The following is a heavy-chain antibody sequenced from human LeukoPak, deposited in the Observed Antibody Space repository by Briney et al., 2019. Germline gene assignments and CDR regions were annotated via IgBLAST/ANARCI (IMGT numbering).Heavy chain of an antibody. CDR1: GYTFTSYG. Sequence: ASVKVSCKASGYTFTSYGISWVRQAPGQGLEWMGWISAYNGNTNYAQKLQGRVTMTTDTSTSTAYMELRSLRSDDTAVYYCARDPPTPPTCGGGSCQPRSLYYGMDVWGQGTTVTVSS. J-gene: IGHJ6*02. CDR3: ARDPPTPPTCGGGSCQPRSLYYGMDV. CDR2: ISAYNGNT. V-gene: IGHV1-18*01. D-gene: IGHD2-15*01.